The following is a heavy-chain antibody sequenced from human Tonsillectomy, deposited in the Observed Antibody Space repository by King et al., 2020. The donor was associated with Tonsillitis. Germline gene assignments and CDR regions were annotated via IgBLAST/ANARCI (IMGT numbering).Heavy chain of an antibody. J-gene: IGHJ4*02. CDR3: ARYYYGDYDY. D-gene: IGHD3-3*01. CDR1: GGSVSSGTYY. Sequence: PLQESGPGLVKPSETLSLTCTVSGGSVSSGTYYWGWIRQPPGQGLEWIGSSHYTGTYYNPSLKSRVTISVDMPKNHFSLKLSSVTAADTAVYYCARYYYGDYDYWGQGTLVTVSS. CDR2: SHYTGT. V-gene: IGHV4-39*02.